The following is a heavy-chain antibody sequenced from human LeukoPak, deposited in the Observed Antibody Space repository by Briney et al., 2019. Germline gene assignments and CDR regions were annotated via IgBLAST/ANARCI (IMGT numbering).Heavy chain of an antibody. D-gene: IGHD1-26*01. Sequence: SETLSLTCSVSGDSISTSNYYWGWLRQPPGKGLEWIASLSNTGNTFYNASLTTRVTISADTSKNQFSLRLTSVTVADTAVYYCARHHVAAIGYWGQGTLVTVSS. J-gene: IGHJ4*02. V-gene: IGHV4-39*01. CDR2: LSNTGNT. CDR1: GDSISTSNYY. CDR3: ARHHVAAIGY.